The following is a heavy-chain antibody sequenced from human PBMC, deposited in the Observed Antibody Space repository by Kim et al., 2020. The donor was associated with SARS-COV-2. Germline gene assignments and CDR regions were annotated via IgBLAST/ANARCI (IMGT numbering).Heavy chain of an antibody. Sequence: GGSLRLSCAASGFTFDDYAMHWVRQAPGKGLEWVSGISWNSGSIGYADSVKGRFTISRDNAKNSLYLQMNSLRAEDTALYYCAKSVRYFDWLLSSNTYYFDYWGQGTLVTVSS. CDR1: GFTFDDYA. V-gene: IGHV3-9*01. CDR2: ISWNSGSI. CDR3: AKSVRYFDWLLSSNTYYFDY. D-gene: IGHD3-9*01. J-gene: IGHJ4*02.